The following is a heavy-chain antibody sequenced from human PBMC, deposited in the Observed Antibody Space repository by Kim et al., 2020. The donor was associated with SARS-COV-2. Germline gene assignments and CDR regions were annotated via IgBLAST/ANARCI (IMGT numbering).Heavy chain of an antibody. V-gene: IGHV4-59*09. Sequence: RQSRVTISVDQSKHQFSLKLSSVTAADTAVYYCARGRSIFGVVTAPFDPWGQGTLVTVSS. D-gene: IGHD3-3*01. J-gene: IGHJ5*02. CDR3: ARGRSIFGVVTAPFDP.